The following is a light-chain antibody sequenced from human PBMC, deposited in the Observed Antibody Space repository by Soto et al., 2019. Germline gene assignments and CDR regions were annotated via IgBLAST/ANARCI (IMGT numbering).Light chain of an antibody. CDR2: EGS. V-gene: IGLV2-23*01. CDR3: CSYAGISTAVV. J-gene: IGLJ2*01. Sequence: QSALTQPASVSGSPGHSITISCTGTSSDVGSYNLFSWYQQHPGKAPKLMIYEGSKRPSGVSNRFSGSKSGNTASLTISGLQAEDEADYYCCSYAGISTAVVFGGGTKLTVL. CDR1: SSDVGSYNL.